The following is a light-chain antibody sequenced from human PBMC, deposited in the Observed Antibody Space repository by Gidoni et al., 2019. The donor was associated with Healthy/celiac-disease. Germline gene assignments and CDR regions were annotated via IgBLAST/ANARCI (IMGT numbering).Light chain of an antibody. CDR2: GKN. CDR3: NSRDSSGNYVV. V-gene: IGLV3-19*01. J-gene: IGLJ2*01. CDR1: SLRSYY. Sequence: SSELTQDPAVSVALGQTVRITCQGASLRSYYASWYQQKPGQAPVLVIYGKNNRPSGIPDRFSGSSSGNTASLTITGAQAEDEADYYCNSRDSSGNYVVFGGGTKLTVL.